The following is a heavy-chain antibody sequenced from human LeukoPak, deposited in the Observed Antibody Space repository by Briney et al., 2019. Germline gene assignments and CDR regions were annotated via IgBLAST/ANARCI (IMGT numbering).Heavy chain of an antibody. V-gene: IGHV4-34*01. CDR3: ARRVRGVNDAFDI. CDR2: INHSGRT. CDR1: GGSFSDYY. J-gene: IGHJ3*02. Sequence: SETLSLTCAVYGGSFSDYYWSWIRQSPGRGLEWIGEINHSGRTNYNSSLKSRVTILIDTTNSHLSLRLNSVTAADTAVYYCARRVRGVNDAFDIWGQGTKVTVSS. D-gene: IGHD3-10*01.